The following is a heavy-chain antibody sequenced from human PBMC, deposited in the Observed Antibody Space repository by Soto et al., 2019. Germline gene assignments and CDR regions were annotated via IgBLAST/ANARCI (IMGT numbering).Heavy chain of an antibody. CDR3: ATYWDGFDY. D-gene: IGHD2-8*02. Sequence: PSGTPSPTLPVFCGSLRSFYWGWIRQPPGKGLEWIGYIYYSGSTNYNPSLKSRVTISADTSKNQFSLKLSSVTAADTAVYYRATYWDGFDYWGQGTLVTVSS. V-gene: IGHV4-59*01. CDR2: IYYSGST. J-gene: IGHJ4*02. CDR1: CGSLRSFY.